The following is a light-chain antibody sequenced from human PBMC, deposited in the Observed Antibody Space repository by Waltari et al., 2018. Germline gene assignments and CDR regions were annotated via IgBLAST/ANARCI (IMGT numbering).Light chain of an antibody. V-gene: IGLV2-8*01. CDR1: SNDVGGYNF. CDR3: TSYAGSNKAV. CDR2: EVT. Sequence: QSALTQPPSASGSPGQSVTISCTGTSNDVGGYNFVSWYQQHPGKAPKLMIFEVTKRPSGVPDRFAGSKSGNTASLTGSGLQAEDEADYYCTSYAGSNKAVFGGGTKLTVL. J-gene: IGLJ2*01.